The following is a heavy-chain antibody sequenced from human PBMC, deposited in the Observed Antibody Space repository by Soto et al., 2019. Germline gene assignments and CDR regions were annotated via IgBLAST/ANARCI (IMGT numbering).Heavy chain of an antibody. D-gene: IGHD3-3*01. J-gene: IGHJ5*02. CDR3: AREAILGEWFDP. CDR2: ISSSGSTI. V-gene: IGHV3-48*03. Sequence: GGSLRLSCAASGFTFSSYEMNWVRQAPGKGLEWVSYISSSGSTIYYADSVKGRFTISRDNAKNSLYLQMNSLRAEDTAVYYCAREAILGEWFDPWGQGTLVTVSS. CDR1: GFTFSSYE.